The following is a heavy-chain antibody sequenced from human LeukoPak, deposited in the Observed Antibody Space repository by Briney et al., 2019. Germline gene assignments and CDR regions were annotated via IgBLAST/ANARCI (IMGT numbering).Heavy chain of an antibody. Sequence: GGSLRLSCAPSRFTVSSNYMSWVRQAPGKGLEWVSVIYSGGTTYYADSVKGRFTISRDNSKNTLYLQMNSLGDEDTAVYYCARELHLGQGTLVTVSS. D-gene: IGHD1-26*01. CDR3: ARELH. V-gene: IGHV3-66*02. J-gene: IGHJ4*02. CDR1: RFTVSSNY. CDR2: IYSGGTT.